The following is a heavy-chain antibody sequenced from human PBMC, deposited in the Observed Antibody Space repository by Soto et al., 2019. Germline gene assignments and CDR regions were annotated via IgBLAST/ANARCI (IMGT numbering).Heavy chain of an antibody. CDR3: ERGRDGDY. V-gene: IGHV1-18*01. CDR1: GYGFTTYG. D-gene: IGHD6-6*01. CDR2: ISAHNGNT. J-gene: IGHJ4*02. Sequence: QIHLVQSGAEVKKPGASVKVSCKGSGYGFTTYGITWVRQAPGQGLEWMAWISAHNGNTNYAQKLQGRVTVTRDTSTSTAYMELRSLRSDDTAVYYCERGRDGDYWGQGCLVTVSS.